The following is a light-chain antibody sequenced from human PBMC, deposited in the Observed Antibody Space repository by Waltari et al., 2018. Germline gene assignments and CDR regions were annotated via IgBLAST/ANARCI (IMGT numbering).Light chain of an antibody. CDR2: DAS. Sequence: EIVLTQSPATLPLSPGARATLPCRASQSVISYLAWYQQEPSQSPRLVIYDASNRATGIPARFSGSGSGTYFTLTISRLEPQDFAVYFYQQRYNWPPITFGQGTRLEIK. J-gene: IGKJ5*01. CDR3: QQRYNWPPIT. V-gene: IGKV3-11*01. CDR1: QSVISY.